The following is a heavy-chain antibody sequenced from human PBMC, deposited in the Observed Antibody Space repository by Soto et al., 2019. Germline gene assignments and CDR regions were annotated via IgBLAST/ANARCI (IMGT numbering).Heavy chain of an antibody. J-gene: IGHJ3*02. CDR2: IWYDGSVK. CDR1: GFTFSSYA. V-gene: IGHV3-33*08. Sequence: PGGSLILSCAASGFTFSSYAMHWVRQAPGKGLEWAALIWYDGSVKYYADSVKGRFTISRDNSKNTLYLQMNSLSVEDTAVYYCAREETATGLGALDIWGQGTMVT. D-gene: IGHD1-1*01. CDR3: AREETATGLGALDI.